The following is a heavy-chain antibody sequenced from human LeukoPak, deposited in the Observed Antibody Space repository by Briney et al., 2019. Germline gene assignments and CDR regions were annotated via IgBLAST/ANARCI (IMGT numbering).Heavy chain of an antibody. CDR2: ISAYSGHK. Sequence: ASVKVSCKASGYTFTNYGISWVRQAPGQGLEWMGWISAYSGHKSYAQKLQGRVTMTTNTSTTTAYMELRSLLSDDTAVYYCARGGGGWSGDFWGQGTLVTVSS. CDR1: GYTFTNYG. CDR3: ARGGGGWSGDF. V-gene: IGHV1-18*01. D-gene: IGHD6-19*01. J-gene: IGHJ4*02.